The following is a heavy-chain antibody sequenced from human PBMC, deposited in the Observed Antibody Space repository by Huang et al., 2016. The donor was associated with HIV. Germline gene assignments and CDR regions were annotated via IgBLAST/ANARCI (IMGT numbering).Heavy chain of an antibody. CDR2: ITHSGST. CDR3: ARAPHYGSGSYYY. Sequence: QVQLHQWGAGLLKPSETLSLTCAVYGGSFSGYYWSWIRQPPGKGLEWIGEITHSGSTNYNPALKRRVTISEEASKNQFSLKLGSVTAADTAVYYCARAPHYGSGSYYYWGQGTLVTVSS. V-gene: IGHV4-34*01. D-gene: IGHD3-10*01. J-gene: IGHJ4*02. CDR1: GGSFSGYY.